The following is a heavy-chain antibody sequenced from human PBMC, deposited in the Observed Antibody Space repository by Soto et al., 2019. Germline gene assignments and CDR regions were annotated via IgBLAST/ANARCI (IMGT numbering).Heavy chain of an antibody. CDR3: AGGIAVAASNHAFDI. D-gene: IGHD6-19*01. J-gene: IGHJ3*02. V-gene: IGHV1-46*03. Sequence: ASVKVSCKASGYTFTSYYMHWVRQAPGQGLEWMGIINPSGGSTSYARKFQGRVTMTRDTSTSTVYMELSSLRSEDTAVYYCAGGIAVAASNHAFDIWGQGTMVTVSS. CDR2: INPSGGST. CDR1: GYTFTSYY.